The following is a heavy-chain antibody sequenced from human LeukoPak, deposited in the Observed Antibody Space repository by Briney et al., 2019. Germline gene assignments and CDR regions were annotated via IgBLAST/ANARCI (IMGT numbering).Heavy chain of an antibody. CDR3: ARDTRDYGDFSRVFDY. V-gene: IGHV3-48*03. CDR2: ISSSGSTI. D-gene: IGHD4-17*01. CDR1: GFTFSSYE. Sequence: PGGSLRLSCAASGFTFSSYEMNWVRQAPGKGLEWVSYISSSGSTIYYADSVKGRFTISRDNAKNSLYLQMNSLRAEDTAVYYCARDTRDYGDFSRVFDYWGQGTLVTVSS. J-gene: IGHJ4*02.